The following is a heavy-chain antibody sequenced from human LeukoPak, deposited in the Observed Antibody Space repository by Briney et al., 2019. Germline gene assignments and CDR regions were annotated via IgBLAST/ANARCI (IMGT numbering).Heavy chain of an antibody. D-gene: IGHD5/OR15-5a*01. CDR1: GFTFSRYT. Sequence: GGSLRLSCAPSGFTFSRYTMNWVRQAPGKGLEWVANIKQDGSEKYYVDSVKGRFTISRDNAKNSLYLQMNSLRAEDTAVYYCARGRVRRDAFDIWGQGTMVTVSS. CDR3: ARGRVRRDAFDI. V-gene: IGHV3-7*01. CDR2: IKQDGSEK. J-gene: IGHJ3*02.